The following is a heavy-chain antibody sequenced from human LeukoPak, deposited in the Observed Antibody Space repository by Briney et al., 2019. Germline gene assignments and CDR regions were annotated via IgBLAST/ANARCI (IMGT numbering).Heavy chain of an antibody. V-gene: IGHV3-66*02. Sequence: VGSLRLSCAASGFIVSSNHMSWVRQAPGMGLEWASLIYSSVSTYSADSVEGRSTISRDNSKNTLFLQMNSLRAEDTAVYYCARLQILYYDSSGYYYDDYWGQGTLVTVSS. CDR3: ARLQILYYDSSGYYYDDY. CDR2: IYSSVST. CDR1: GFIVSSNH. J-gene: IGHJ4*02. D-gene: IGHD3-22*01.